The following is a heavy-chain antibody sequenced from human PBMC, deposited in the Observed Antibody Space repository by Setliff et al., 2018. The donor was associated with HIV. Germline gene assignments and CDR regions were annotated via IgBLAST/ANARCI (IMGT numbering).Heavy chain of an antibody. CDR1: GYPFTTYG. CDR3: ARSVVVYGGDSVPFDI. V-gene: IGHV1-18*04. Sequence: ASVKVSCKASGYPFTTYGVNWVRQAPGQGLEWMGGIISIFGATNYAQKFQGRVTITTETSATTAFMELSNLKSEDTAMYYCARSVVVYGGDSVPFDIWGPGTLVTVSS. J-gene: IGHJ3*02. CDR2: IISIFGAT. D-gene: IGHD2-21*02.